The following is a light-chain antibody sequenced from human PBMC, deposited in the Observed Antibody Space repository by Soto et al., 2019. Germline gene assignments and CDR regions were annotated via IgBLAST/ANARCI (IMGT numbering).Light chain of an antibody. CDR2: DVT. J-gene: IGLJ2*01. Sequence: QSVLTQPPFASGSPGQSVTISCTGASSDVGKYNFVSWYQQHPGKAPKLMIYDVTERPSGVPDRFSGSKSGNTASLTVSGLQAEDEADYYCTSYAGSSIPVVFGGGTKLTVL. CDR3: TSYAGSSIPVV. V-gene: IGLV2-8*01. CDR1: SSDVGKYNF.